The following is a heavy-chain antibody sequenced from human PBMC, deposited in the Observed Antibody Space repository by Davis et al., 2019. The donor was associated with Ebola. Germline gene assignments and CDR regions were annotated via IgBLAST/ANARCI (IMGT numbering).Heavy chain of an antibody. CDR3: ARAPADSSSWYYYYYYMDV. J-gene: IGHJ6*03. CDR2: INHSGNT. D-gene: IGHD6-13*01. Sequence: SETLSLTCAVYGGSFSGYYWSWLRQPPGKGLEWIGEINHSGNTNYNPSLKSRVTMSVDTSKSQFSLKLSSVTAADTAIYYCARAPADSSSWYYYYYYMDVWGKGTTVTVSS. V-gene: IGHV4-34*01. CDR1: GGSFSGYY.